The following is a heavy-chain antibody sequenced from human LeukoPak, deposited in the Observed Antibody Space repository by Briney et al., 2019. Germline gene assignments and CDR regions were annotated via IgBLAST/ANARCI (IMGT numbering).Heavy chain of an antibody. CDR1: GGSFSGYY. CDR2: INHSGST. Sequence: SETLSLTCAVYGGSFSGYYWSWIRQPPGKGLEWIGEINHSGSTNYNPSLKSRVTISVDTSKNQFSLKLSSVTAADTAVYYCARKLRYFDWLYYYYYYYMDVWGKGTTVTISS. D-gene: IGHD3-9*01. V-gene: IGHV4-34*01. CDR3: ARKLRYFDWLYYYYYYYMDV. J-gene: IGHJ6*03.